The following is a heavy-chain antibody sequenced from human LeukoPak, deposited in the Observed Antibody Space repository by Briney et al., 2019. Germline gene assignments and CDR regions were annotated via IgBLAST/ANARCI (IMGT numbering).Heavy chain of an antibody. Sequence: GGSLRLSCAASGFTFSSYAMSWVRQAPGKGLEWVSSISSSSSYIYYADSVKGRFTISRDNAKNSLYLQMNSLRAEDTAVYYCARDRGIWYSGSYYVFGYWGQGTLVTVSS. CDR3: ARDRGIWYSGSYYVFGY. J-gene: IGHJ4*02. V-gene: IGHV3-21*04. CDR1: GFTFSSYA. CDR2: ISSSSSYI. D-gene: IGHD1-26*01.